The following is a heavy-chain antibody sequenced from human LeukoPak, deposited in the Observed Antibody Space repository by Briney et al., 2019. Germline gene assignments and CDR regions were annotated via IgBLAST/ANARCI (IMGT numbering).Heavy chain of an antibody. CDR3: ARAKCGGDCLSYYYYYMDV. CDR1: GFTFSSYW. V-gene: IGHV3-7*01. J-gene: IGHJ6*03. Sequence: PGGSLRLSCAASGFTFSSYWLTWVRQAPGKGLEWVANIKQDGSEKFYVDSVKGRFTISRDSAKNSLYLQMNSLRAEDTAVYYCARAKCGGDCLSYYYYYMDVWGKGTTVTVSS. CDR2: IKQDGSEK. D-gene: IGHD2-21*02.